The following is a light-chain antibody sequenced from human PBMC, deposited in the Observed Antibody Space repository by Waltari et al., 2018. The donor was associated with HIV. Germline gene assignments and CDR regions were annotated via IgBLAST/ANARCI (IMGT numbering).Light chain of an antibody. V-gene: IGKV1-NL1*01. Sequence: DIQMTQSPSSLSASVGDRVPIPCRASTAISNSLAWYQQKPGKAPNLLLYAASRLQSGVPSRFSGSGSGTDYTLTINSLQPEDFATYFCQQYYNTWTFGQGTKVEVK. CDR1: TAISNS. J-gene: IGKJ1*01. CDR3: QQYYNTWT. CDR2: AAS.